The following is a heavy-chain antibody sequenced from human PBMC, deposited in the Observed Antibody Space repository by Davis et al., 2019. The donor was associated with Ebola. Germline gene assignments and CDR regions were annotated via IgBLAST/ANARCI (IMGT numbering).Heavy chain of an antibody. CDR3: ATCGFCISTSGVDY. V-gene: IGHV3-23*01. CDR1: GFTFSNYA. Sequence: PGGSLRLSCAAAGFTFSNYAMSWVRQAPGKGPEWVSAISAVGYNTYHADSVRGRFTISRDNSKNTLYLQMNSLSGDDTAVYYCATCGFCISTSGVDYWGQGTLVSVSS. D-gene: IGHD6-19*01. CDR2: ISAVGYNT. J-gene: IGHJ4*02.